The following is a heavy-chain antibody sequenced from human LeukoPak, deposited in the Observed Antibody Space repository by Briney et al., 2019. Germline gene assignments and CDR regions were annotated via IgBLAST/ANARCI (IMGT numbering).Heavy chain of an antibody. Sequence: GGSLRLSCAASGFNFTSYNMNWVRQAPGKGLEWVSYISSSRTIIYYAGSVKGRFTISRDNAKNSLYLQMNSLRDEDTAVYYCARSAYCSGGSCYPNDYWGQGTLVTVSS. CDR2: ISSSRTII. V-gene: IGHV3-48*02. D-gene: IGHD2-15*01. J-gene: IGHJ4*02. CDR1: GFNFTSYN. CDR3: ARSAYCSGGSCYPNDY.